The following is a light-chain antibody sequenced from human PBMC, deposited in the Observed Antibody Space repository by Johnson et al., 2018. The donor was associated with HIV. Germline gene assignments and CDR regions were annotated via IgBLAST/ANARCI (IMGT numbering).Light chain of an antibody. J-gene: IGLJ1*01. Sequence: QSVLTQPPSVSAAPGQKVTISCSGSSSNIGSNSLSWFQQPPGTVPKLLIYETNKRPSGIHDRFYSSKSGTSATKGITGLKTGDEADYYCGTWDSSLSVYVVGTGTEVTV. CDR1: SSNIGSNS. CDR2: ETN. CDR3: GTWDSSLSVYV. V-gene: IGLV1-51*01.